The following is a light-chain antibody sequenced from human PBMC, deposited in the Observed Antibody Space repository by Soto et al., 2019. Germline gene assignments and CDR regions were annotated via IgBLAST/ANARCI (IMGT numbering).Light chain of an antibody. CDR3: ASFTTSSTRV. V-gene: IGLV2-14*01. J-gene: IGLJ1*01. Sequence: QSALTQPASVSGSPGQSITVSCTGITSDIGTYNYVSWYQQHPGKAPKLIIYEVNNRPSGVSNRFSGSKSANTASLTISGLQPEDEADYYCASFTTSSTRVFGTGTKLTVL. CDR2: EVN. CDR1: TSDIGTYNY.